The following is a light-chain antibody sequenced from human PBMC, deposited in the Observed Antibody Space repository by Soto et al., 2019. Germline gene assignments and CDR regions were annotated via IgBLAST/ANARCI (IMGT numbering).Light chain of an antibody. J-gene: IGKJ2*01. V-gene: IGKV3-20*01. CDR1: RSVSSRY. Sequence: ESLLTQSPGTLSLSPGDRATLSCRASRSVSSRYITWYQQKPGQAPRLLIYAASIRATGIPDMFSGSGSGTDLALTITRIEAEDFAVYYCQQFGDSPPAFTFGQGTKLEI. CDR3: QQFGDSPPAFT. CDR2: AAS.